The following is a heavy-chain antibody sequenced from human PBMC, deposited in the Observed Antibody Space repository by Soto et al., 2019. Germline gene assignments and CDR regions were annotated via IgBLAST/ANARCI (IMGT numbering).Heavy chain of an antibody. CDR3: ASLSRFALDY. V-gene: IGHV3-21*01. CDR1: AFRLNTYS. CDR2: ISSSSSYI. D-gene: IGHD3-10*01. J-gene: IGHJ4*02. Sequence: GGSRRLSCAASAFRLNTYSMNWVRQARGKGLEWVSSISSSSSYINYANSVKGRFTISRDNAKNSLYLQMNSLRAEDTAVYYCASLSRFALDYWGQGTLVTVSS.